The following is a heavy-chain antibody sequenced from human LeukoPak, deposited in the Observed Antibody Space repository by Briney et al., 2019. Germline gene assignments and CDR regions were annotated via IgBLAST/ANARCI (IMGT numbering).Heavy chain of an antibody. V-gene: IGHV1-46*01. CDR3: ASAAKYYDILTGYYIAHYYYGMDV. CDR1: GYTFTSYY. CDR2: INPSGGST. D-gene: IGHD3-9*01. J-gene: IGHJ6*02. Sequence: ASVKVSCKASGYTFTSYYMHWVRQAPGQGLEWMGIINPSGGSTSYAQKFQGRVTMTRDTSTSTVYMELSSLRSEDTAVYYCASAAKYYDILTGYYIAHYYYGMDVWGQGTTVTVSS.